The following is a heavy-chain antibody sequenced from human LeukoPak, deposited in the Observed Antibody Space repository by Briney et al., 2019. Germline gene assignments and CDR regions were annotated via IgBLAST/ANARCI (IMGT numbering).Heavy chain of an antibody. Sequence: GGSLRLSCAASGFTLSSYAMSWVRQAPGKGLEWVANIKQDGSEKYYVDSVKGRFTISRDNAKNSLYLQMNSLRAEDTAVYYCARDPSEWLVPVDYWGQGTLVTVSS. J-gene: IGHJ4*02. CDR2: IKQDGSEK. D-gene: IGHD6-19*01. V-gene: IGHV3-7*01. CDR3: ARDPSEWLVPVDY. CDR1: GFTLSSYA.